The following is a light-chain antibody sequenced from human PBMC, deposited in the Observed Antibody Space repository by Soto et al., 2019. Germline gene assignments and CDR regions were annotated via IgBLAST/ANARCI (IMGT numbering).Light chain of an antibody. Sequence: QSVLTQPPSASGTPGQRVTISCSGSSSNIGSNTDDWFQQLPGTAPNLLMYSNNQRPAGVPDRFSGSKSGTSASLAISGLQSEEEADYYCAAWDDSLNGAVFGGGTQLTVL. J-gene: IGLJ7*01. V-gene: IGLV1-44*01. CDR3: AAWDDSLNGAV. CDR2: SNN. CDR1: SSNIGSNT.